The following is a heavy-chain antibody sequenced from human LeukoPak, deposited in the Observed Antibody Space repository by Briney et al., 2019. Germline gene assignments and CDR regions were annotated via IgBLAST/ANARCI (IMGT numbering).Heavy chain of an antibody. CDR2: IRYDGSNK. CDR1: GFTFSSYG. D-gene: IGHD6-13*01. V-gene: IGHV3-30*02. CDR3: AKATGPGIIAAADYFDY. Sequence: GGSLRLSCAASGFTFSSYGMHWVRQAPGRGLKWVAFIRYDGSNKYYADSVKGRFTISRDNSKNTLYLQMNSLRAEDTAVYYCAKATGPGIIAAADYFDYWGQGTLVTVSS. J-gene: IGHJ4*02.